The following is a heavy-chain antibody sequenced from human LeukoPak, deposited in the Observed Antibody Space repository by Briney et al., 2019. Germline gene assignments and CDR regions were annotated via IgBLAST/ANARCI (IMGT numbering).Heavy chain of an antibody. J-gene: IGHJ4*02. Sequence: PGGSLRLSCAASGFTFSSYHMNWVRQAPGKGLEWVSYISIISSTIYYADSVKGRFTISRDDAKNSVYLQMTSLRAEDTAVYYCARTHEWELDYWGQGTLVTVSS. CDR1: GFTFSSYH. CDR2: ISIISSTI. CDR3: ARTHEWELDY. V-gene: IGHV3-48*01. D-gene: IGHD1-26*01.